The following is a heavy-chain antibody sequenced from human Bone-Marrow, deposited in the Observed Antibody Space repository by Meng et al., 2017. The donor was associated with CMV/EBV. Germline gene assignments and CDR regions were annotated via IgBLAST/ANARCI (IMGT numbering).Heavy chain of an antibody. CDR3: AKDGNTFDYYYGMDV. J-gene: IGHJ6*02. CDR1: GFSFSDYA. CDR2: IYSGGSST. D-gene: IGHD3-16*01. Sequence: GGSLRLSCAAAGFSFSDYAMSWVRRAPGKGLEWVSVIYSGGSSTYYADSVKGRFTISRDNSKNTLYLQMNSLRAEDTAVYYCAKDGNTFDYYYGMDVWGQGTTVTVSS. V-gene: IGHV3-23*03.